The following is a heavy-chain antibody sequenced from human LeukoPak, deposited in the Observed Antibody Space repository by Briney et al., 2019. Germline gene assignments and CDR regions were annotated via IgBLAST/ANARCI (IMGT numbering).Heavy chain of an antibody. Sequence: GGTLRLSCAASGFTFSNYGVSWVRQAPGKGLEWVSGMSGSGGSTYYADSVKGRFTISRDNSKNTLYLQMNSLRAEDTAVYYCARGYDILTGYLDYWGQGTLVTVSS. CDR1: GFTFSNYG. CDR2: MSGSGGST. D-gene: IGHD3-9*01. V-gene: IGHV3-23*01. J-gene: IGHJ4*02. CDR3: ARGYDILTGYLDY.